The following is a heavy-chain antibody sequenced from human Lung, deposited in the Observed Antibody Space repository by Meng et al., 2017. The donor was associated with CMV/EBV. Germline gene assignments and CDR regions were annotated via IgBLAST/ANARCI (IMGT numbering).Heavy chain of an antibody. Sequence: LASGTGLVEPSAIQSLTCADSQGPSRRSVWLGLVLQPRVNGLEWSGEVYRIRGAIYNASQNSLVTIAVGKCKDQCSRKLSSVAAASTAVYYCAKLVTALGLYFLDYWGQETLVTVSS. V-gene: IGHV4-4*02. CDR2: VYRIRGA. D-gene: IGHD2-21*02. CDR1: QGPSRRSVW. CDR3: AKLVTALGLYFLDY. J-gene: IGHJ4*02.